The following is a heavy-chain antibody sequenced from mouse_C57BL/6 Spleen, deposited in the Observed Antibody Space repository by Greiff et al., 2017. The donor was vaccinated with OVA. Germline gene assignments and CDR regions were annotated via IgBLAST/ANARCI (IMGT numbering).Heavy chain of an antibody. CDR3: ARGGIYYGSSYYFDY. CDR2: INPNNGGT. Sequence: LVEPGASVKIPCKASGYTFTDYNMDWVKQSHGKSLEWIGDINPNNGGTIYNQKFKGKATLTVDKSSSTAYMELRSLTSEDTAVYYCARGGIYYGSSYYFDYWGQGTTLTVSS. J-gene: IGHJ2*01. CDR1: GYTFTDYN. D-gene: IGHD1-1*01. V-gene: IGHV1-18*01.